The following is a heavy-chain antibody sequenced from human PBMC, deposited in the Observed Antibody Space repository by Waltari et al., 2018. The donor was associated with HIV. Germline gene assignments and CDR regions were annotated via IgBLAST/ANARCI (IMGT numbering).Heavy chain of an antibody. CDR1: GFTFSSYS. CDR3: ASWGSMDV. Sequence: VQLVESGGGLVKPGGSLRLSCAASGFTFSSYSMNWVRQAPGKGLEWVSYITSSSSYIYYADSGKGRFTISRDNAKNSLYLLMNSLRAEDTAVYYCASWGSMDVWGQGTTVTVSS. V-gene: IGHV3-21*01. J-gene: IGHJ6*02. D-gene: IGHD3-16*01. CDR2: ITSSSSYI.